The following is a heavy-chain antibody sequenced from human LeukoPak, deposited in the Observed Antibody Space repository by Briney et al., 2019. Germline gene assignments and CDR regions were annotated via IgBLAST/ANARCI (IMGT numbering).Heavy chain of an antibody. CDR2: IKSKTDGGTT. CDR1: GFTFSNAW. J-gene: IGHJ4*02. V-gene: IGHV3-15*01. Sequence: GGSLRLSCAASGFTFSNAWMSWVRQAPGKGLEWVGRIKSKTDGGTTDYAAPVKGRFTISRDDSKNTLYLQMNSLKTEDTAVYYCTREWDPGYYYDSSGYYYLSDYWGQGTLVTVSS. CDR3: TREWDPGYYYDSSGYYYLSDY. D-gene: IGHD3-22*01.